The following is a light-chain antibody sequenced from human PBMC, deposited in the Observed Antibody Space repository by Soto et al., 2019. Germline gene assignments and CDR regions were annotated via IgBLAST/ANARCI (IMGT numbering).Light chain of an antibody. CDR1: QSISSW. CDR3: QQYNSYSYT. CDR2: KAS. V-gene: IGKV1-5*03. Sequence: DIQMTQSPSTLSASVGDRVTITCRASQSISSWLAWYQQKPGKAPNLLIYKASSLESGVTSRFSGSGSGTEFTLTISSLQPDDFATYYCQQYNSYSYTFGQRTKLEIK. J-gene: IGKJ2*01.